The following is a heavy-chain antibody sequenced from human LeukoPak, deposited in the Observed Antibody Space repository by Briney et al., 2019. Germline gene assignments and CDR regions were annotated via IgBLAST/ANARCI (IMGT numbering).Heavy chain of an antibody. CDR2: ISGSGGST. Sequence: PGASLRLSCAASGFTFSSYAMSWVRQAPGKGLEWVSAISGSGGSTYYADSVKGRFTISRDNSKITLYLQMNSLRAEDTAVYYCAKRAGGYSGYGSLVSDYWGQGTLVTVSS. CDR1: GFTFSSYA. V-gene: IGHV3-23*01. D-gene: IGHD5-12*01. CDR3: AKRAGGYSGYGSLVSDY. J-gene: IGHJ4*02.